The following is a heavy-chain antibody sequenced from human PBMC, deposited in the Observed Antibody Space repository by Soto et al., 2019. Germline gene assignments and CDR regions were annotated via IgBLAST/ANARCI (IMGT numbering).Heavy chain of an antibody. CDR1: GFTFSSYA. CDR2: VSASGYTT. V-gene: IGHV3-23*01. Sequence: GGSLRLSCAASGFTFSSYAMSWVRQAPGKGLEWVSVVSASGYTTFYADSVKGRFTISRDNSKNTLSLQMNSLGVEDTAVYYCVRKRPMMNPFDYWGKGNMVTVSS. D-gene: IGHD3-22*01. CDR3: VRKRPMMNPFDY. J-gene: IGHJ4*02.